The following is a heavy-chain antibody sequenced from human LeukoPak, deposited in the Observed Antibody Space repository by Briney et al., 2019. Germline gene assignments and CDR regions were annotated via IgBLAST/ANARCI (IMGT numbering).Heavy chain of an antibody. CDR2: IYYSGST. Sequence: PSETLSLTCTVSGGSISSYYWSWIRQPPGKGLEWIGDIYYSGSTDYNPSLKSRVTISVATSKNQFSLKLSSVTAADTAVYYCARGRYEVDYWGQGTLVTVSS. J-gene: IGHJ4*02. CDR3: ARGRYEVDY. CDR1: GGSISSYY. V-gene: IGHV4-59*01. D-gene: IGHD5-12*01.